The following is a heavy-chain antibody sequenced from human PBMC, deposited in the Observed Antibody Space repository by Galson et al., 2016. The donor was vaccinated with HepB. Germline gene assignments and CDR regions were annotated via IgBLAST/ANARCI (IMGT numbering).Heavy chain of an antibody. CDR3: ASQRVHDQWPLDH. J-gene: IGHJ5*02. Sequence: SLRLSCAASGFTFSSYGMHWVRQAPGKGLEWVAVIWYDGSNKYYADSVKGRFTISRDNSKNTLHLQMNSLRAEDTAVYYCASQRVHDQWPLDHWGQGTLVTVSS. CDR2: IWYDGSNK. V-gene: IGHV3-33*01. CDR1: GFTFSSYG. D-gene: IGHD6-19*01.